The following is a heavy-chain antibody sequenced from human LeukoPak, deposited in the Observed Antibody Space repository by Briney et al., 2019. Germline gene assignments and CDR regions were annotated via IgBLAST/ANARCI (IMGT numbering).Heavy chain of an antibody. CDR2: ISSSGSTI. D-gene: IGHD6-6*01. CDR3: ARDDSSSPPNY. V-gene: IGHV3-48*03. J-gene: IGHJ4*02. CDR1: GFTFSSYE. Sequence: GGSLRLSCAASGFTFSSYEMNWVRQAPGKGLEWVSYISSSGSTIYYADSVKGRFTISRDNAKNSLYLQMNSLRAEDTAVYYCARDDSSSPPNYWGQGTLVTVSS.